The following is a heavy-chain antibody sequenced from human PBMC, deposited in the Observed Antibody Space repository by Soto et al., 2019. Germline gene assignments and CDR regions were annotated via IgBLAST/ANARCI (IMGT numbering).Heavy chain of an antibody. D-gene: IGHD6-6*01. Sequence: SETLSLTCAVYGGSFSGYYWSWIRQPPGKGLEWIGEINHSGSTNYNPSLKSRVTISVDTAKNQFSLKLSSVTAADTAVDYGARGEYSSSSWYYYGMDVWVQGTTVTVS. V-gene: IGHV4-34*01. J-gene: IGHJ6*02. CDR2: INHSGST. CDR1: GGSFSGYY. CDR3: ARGEYSSSSWYYYGMDV.